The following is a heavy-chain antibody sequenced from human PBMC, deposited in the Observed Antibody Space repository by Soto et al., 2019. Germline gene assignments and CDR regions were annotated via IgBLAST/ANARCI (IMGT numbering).Heavy chain of an antibody. Sequence: QVQLVESGGGVVQPGRSLRLSCAASGFTFSSYAMHWVRQAPGKGLEWVAVISYDGSNKYYADSVKGRFTISRDNSKNTLYLQMNSLRAEDTAVYYCAREGCAPAATPWFDYWGQGTLVTVSS. CDR2: ISYDGSNK. CDR3: AREGCAPAATPWFDY. J-gene: IGHJ4*02. V-gene: IGHV3-30-3*01. CDR1: GFTFSSYA. D-gene: IGHD2-2*01.